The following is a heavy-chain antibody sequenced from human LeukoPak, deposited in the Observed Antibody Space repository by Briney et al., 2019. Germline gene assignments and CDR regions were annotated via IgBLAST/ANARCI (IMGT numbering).Heavy chain of an antibody. D-gene: IGHD6-13*01. J-gene: IGHJ4*02. CDR1: GGSFSGYY. Sequence: SETLSLTCAVYGGSFSGYYWSWIRQPPGKGLEWIGSIYYSGSTYYNPSLKSRVTISVDTSKNQFSLKLSSVTAADTAVYYCARHDPEAAASFWGQGTLVTVSS. CDR2: IYYSGST. CDR3: ARHDPEAAASF. V-gene: IGHV4-34*01.